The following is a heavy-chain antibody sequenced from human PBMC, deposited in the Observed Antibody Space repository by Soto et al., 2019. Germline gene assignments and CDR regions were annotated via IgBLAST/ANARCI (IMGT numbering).Heavy chain of an antibody. V-gene: IGHV1-2*04. J-gene: IGHJ6*02. CDR2: INPNSGGT. CDR1: GYTFTGYY. CDR3: AGDRAVAGPVSIYYYGMDV. Sequence: ASVKVSCKASGYTFTGYYMHWVRQAPGQGLEWMGWINPNSGGTNYAQKFQGWVTMTRDTSISTAYMELSRLRSDDTAVYYCAGDRAVAGPVSIYYYGMDVWGQGTTVTVSS. D-gene: IGHD6-19*01.